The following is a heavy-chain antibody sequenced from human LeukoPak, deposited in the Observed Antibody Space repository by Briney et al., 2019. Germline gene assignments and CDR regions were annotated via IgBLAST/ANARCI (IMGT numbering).Heavy chain of an antibody. V-gene: IGHV4-39*01. D-gene: IGHD6-13*01. J-gene: IGHJ4*02. Sequence: WETLSLTCTVSGGSISSSSYYWGWIRQPPGKGLEWIGNIYYSGSTYYNPSLKSRATISVDTSKNQVSLKLSSVTVADTAVYYCARRYSNSDHFDYWGQGTLVTVSS. CDR3: ARRYSNSDHFDY. CDR1: GGSISSSSYY. CDR2: IYYSGST.